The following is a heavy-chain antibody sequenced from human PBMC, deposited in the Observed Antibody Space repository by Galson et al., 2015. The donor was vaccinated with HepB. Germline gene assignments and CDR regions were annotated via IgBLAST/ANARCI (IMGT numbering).Heavy chain of an antibody. J-gene: IGHJ4*02. CDR1: GGTFSTYA. V-gene: IGHV1-69*01. CDR3: AREGIAGPTNPMDF. CDR2: ITTIFGTP. D-gene: IGHD6-13*01. Sequence: SCKASGGTFSTYAINWVRQAPGQGLEWVGGITTIFGTPNYAQKFQGRVTITADESTSTAYMELSSLRSDDTAVYYCAREGIAGPTNPMDFWGQGTQVTVSS.